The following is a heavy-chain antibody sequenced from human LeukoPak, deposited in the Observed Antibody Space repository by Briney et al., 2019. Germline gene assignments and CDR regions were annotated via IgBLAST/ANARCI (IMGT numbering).Heavy chain of an antibody. J-gene: IGHJ5*02. D-gene: IGHD3-10*01. CDR3: ARASGFGDVNWFDP. CDR2: IYYSGST. CDR1: GGSISSSSYY. V-gene: IGHV4-39*07. Sequence: SETLSLTCTVSGGSISSSSYYWGWIRQPPGKGLEWIGSIYYSGSTYYNPSLKSRVTISVDTSKNQFSLKLSSVTAADTAVYYCARASGFGDVNWFDPWGQGTLVTVSS.